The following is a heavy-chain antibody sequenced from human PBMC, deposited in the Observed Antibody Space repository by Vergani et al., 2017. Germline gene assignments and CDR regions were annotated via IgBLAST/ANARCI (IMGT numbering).Heavy chain of an antibody. CDR2: IYTSGST. Sequence: QVQLQESGPGLVKPSQTLSLTCTVSGGSISSGSYYWSWIRQPAGKGLEWIGRIYTSGSTNYNPSLKSRVTMSVDTSKNQFSLKLSSVPAADTAVYYCARDRVAAAGRDWFDPWGQGTLVTVSS. V-gene: IGHV4-61*02. J-gene: IGHJ5*02. D-gene: IGHD6-13*01. CDR3: ARDRVAAAGRDWFDP. CDR1: GGSISSGSYY.